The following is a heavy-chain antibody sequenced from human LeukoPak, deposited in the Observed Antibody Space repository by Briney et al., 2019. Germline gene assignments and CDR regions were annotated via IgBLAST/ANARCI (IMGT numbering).Heavy chain of an antibody. J-gene: IGHJ5*02. CDR2: IFHSGST. Sequence: SETLSLTCTVSGYSISSGYYWGWIRQPPGKGLEWIGSIFHSGSTYYKPSLKSRVTISLDTSKNQFSLKLSSVTAADTAVYYCAGPLGGYCSSTSCPTEFDPWGQGTLVTVSS. CDR1: GYSISSGYY. V-gene: IGHV4-38-2*02. CDR3: AGPLGGYCSSTSCPTEFDP. D-gene: IGHD2-2*01.